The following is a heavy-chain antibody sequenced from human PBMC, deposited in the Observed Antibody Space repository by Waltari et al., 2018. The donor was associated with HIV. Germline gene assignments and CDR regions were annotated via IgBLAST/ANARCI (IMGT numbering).Heavy chain of an antibody. CDR3: ARGVGPDHIRANYPDF. J-gene: IGHJ4*02. V-gene: IGHV4-34*01. CDR1: GESFSDYHREPYQSFSDYC. D-gene: IGHD1-26*01. Sequence: QVQLQQWGTGLLKPSETLSLTCAVYGESFSDYHREPYQSFSDYCWIWFRQPPGRGLEWIGEISRGGSTNYNPSLKRPVSMSIDTSKKQCSLKLRSVTAADTAVYYCARGVGPDHIRANYPDFWGQGSLVVVSP. CDR2: ISRGGST.